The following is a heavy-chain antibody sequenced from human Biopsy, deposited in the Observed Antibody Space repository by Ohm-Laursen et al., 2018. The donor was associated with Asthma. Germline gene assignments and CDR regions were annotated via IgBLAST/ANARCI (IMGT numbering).Heavy chain of an antibody. J-gene: IGHJ6*02. D-gene: IGHD2-21*02. CDR1: GCSFSRYG. Sequence: SLRLSCSASGCSFSRYGMHWVRQAPGKGLEWVAVISFDGSNKYYGDSVKGRFTIAGDNSKNTVYLQMNSLRAEDTAVYYCASYEVVTAILPMDVWGQGTTVTVSS. CDR2: ISFDGSNK. V-gene: IGHV3-30*03. CDR3: ASYEVVTAILPMDV.